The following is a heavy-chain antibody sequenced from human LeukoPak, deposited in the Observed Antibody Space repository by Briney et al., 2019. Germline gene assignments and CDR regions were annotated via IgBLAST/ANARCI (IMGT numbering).Heavy chain of an antibody. CDR1: GGSFSGYY. CDR2: MNHSGGT. J-gene: IGHJ6*02. CDR3: ARPYDGPYGMDV. Sequence: SETLSLTCAVYGGSFSGYYWSWIRQPPGKGLEWIGEMNHSGGTYYNPSLKSRVTISIAISKSQFSLKLSSVTAADTAVYYCARPYDGPYGMDVWGQGTTVTVSS. V-gene: IGHV4-34*01. D-gene: IGHD2-8*01.